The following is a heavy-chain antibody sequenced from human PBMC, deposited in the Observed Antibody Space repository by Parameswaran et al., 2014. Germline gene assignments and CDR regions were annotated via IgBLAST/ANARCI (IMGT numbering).Heavy chain of an antibody. J-gene: IGHJ3*02. CDR2: IYSSGIT. CDR3: ARVVRGYDSSWSSDAFDI. Sequence: SETLSLTCTVSGGSISSGTYYWSWIRQPAGKGLEWIGRIYSSGITNYNPSLKSRVTMSVDTSKNQFSLKLSSVTAADTAVYYCARVVRGYDSSWSSDAFDIWGQGTMVTVSS. D-gene: IGHD3-22*01. V-gene: IGHV4-61*02. CDR1: GGSISSGTYY.